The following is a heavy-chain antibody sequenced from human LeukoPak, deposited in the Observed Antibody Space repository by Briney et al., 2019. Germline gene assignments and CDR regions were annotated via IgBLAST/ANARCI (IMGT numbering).Heavy chain of an antibody. J-gene: IGHJ4*02. Sequence: GGSLRLSCAASGFTFSAYSMNWVRQAPGKGLEWLSYITSTSSTIFYADSVKGRFTISRDNAKNSLYLQMNSLRAEDTAVYYCARGLFPYYYDSSGYYPLDYWGQGTLVTVSS. CDR3: ARGLFPYYYDSSGYYPLDY. D-gene: IGHD3-22*01. CDR2: ITSTSSTI. CDR1: GFTFSAYS. V-gene: IGHV3-48*04.